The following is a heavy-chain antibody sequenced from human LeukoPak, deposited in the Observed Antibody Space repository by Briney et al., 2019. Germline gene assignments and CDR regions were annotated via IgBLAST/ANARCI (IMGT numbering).Heavy chain of an antibody. CDR1: GFTFAKYA. V-gene: IGHV3-23*01. CDR2: ISGSGNVT. J-gene: IGHJ4*02. Sequence: GESLKISCVGSGFTFAKYAMTWVREAPGKGLEWVSAISGSGNVTYYSESVKGRFTISRDNSKRTLYLQMDSLRADDTAIYYCAKDRAGANWGQGTLVLVSS. CDR3: AKDRAGAN.